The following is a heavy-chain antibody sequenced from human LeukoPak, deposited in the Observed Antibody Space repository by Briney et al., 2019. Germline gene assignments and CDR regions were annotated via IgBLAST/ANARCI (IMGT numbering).Heavy chain of an antibody. J-gene: IGHJ6*03. CDR3: TRRWNYGRNYYIDV. CDR1: GGSFSNYY. Sequence: SETLSLTCAVYGGSFSNYYWSWIRQPPGRGLEWSGEINDSGRTNYNPSLMSRVTVSVDTSKNQFSLRLTSVTATDTAVYYCTRRWNYGRNYYIDVWGNGATVSVSS. CDR2: INDSGRT. V-gene: IGHV4-34*01. D-gene: IGHD1-7*01.